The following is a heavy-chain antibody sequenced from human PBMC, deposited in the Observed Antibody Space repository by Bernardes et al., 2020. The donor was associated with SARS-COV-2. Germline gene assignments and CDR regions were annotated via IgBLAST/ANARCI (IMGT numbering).Heavy chain of an antibody. Sequence: GGSLRLSCAASGFTLSSSVMNWVRQAPGKGLEWVSYISTGGSTKYYADSVKGRFTISRDNAKNSLYLQMNSLRAEDTAVYYCAREYTYGFDSWGQGTLVTVSS. CDR1: GFTLSSSV. J-gene: IGHJ4*02. V-gene: IGHV3-48*03. CDR3: AREYTYGFDS. D-gene: IGHD5-18*01. CDR2: ISTGGSTK.